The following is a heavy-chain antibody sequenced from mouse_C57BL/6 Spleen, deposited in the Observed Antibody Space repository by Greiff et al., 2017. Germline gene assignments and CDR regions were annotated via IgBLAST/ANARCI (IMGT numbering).Heavy chain of an antibody. J-gene: IGHJ3*01. CDR3: ARVLTVVARGFAY. CDR1: GYSFTDYN. V-gene: IGHV1-39*01. D-gene: IGHD1-1*01. Sequence: VQLQQSGPELVKPGASVKISCKASGYSFTDYNMNWVKQSNGKSLEWIGVISPNYGTPSYNQKFKGTATWTVDQSSRTTYMQRNSLTSEDSAVYYCARVLTVVARGFAYWGQGTLVTVSA. CDR2: ISPNYGTP.